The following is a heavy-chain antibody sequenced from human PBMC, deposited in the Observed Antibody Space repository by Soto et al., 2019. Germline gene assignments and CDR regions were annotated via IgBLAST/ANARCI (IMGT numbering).Heavy chain of an antibody. CDR2: IWYDGSNK. Sequence: GGSLRLSCAASGFTFSSYGMHWVRQAPGKGLEWVAVIWYDGSNKYYADSVKGRFTISRDNSKNTLYLQMNSLRAEDTAVYYCARDWRPDLIKQQLVQGFDYWGQGTLVTVSS. J-gene: IGHJ4*02. CDR3: ARDWRPDLIKQQLVQGFDY. V-gene: IGHV3-33*01. CDR1: GFTFSSYG. D-gene: IGHD6-13*01.